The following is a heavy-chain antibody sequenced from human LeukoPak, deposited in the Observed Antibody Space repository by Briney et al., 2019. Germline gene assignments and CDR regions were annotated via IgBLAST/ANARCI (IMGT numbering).Heavy chain of an antibody. CDR2: ITSSSSYI. D-gene: IGHD3-10*01. J-gene: IGHJ6*03. CDR1: GFTFSSYG. Sequence: PGGSLRLSCAASGFTFSSYGMNWVRQAPGKGLEWVSSITSSSSYIYYADSVKGRFTISRDNAKSSLYLQMNSLRAEDTAVYYCARASGSYYYYMDIWGKGTTVTVSS. V-gene: IGHV3-21*01. CDR3: ARASGSYYYYMDI.